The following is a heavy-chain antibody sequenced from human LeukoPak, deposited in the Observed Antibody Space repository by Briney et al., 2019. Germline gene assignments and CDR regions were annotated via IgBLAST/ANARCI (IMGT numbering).Heavy chain of an antibody. CDR2: IKQDGDEK. Sequence: PGGSLRLSCAASGFPFSSCWMTWVRQAPGKGLEWVANIKQDGDEKYYVDSVKGRLTISRDNAKNSLYLQMNSLRAEDTAVYYCAREDYYGSGNYVAWGGAFDVWGQGTTVTVSS. CDR3: AREDYYGSGNYVAWGGAFDV. J-gene: IGHJ3*01. D-gene: IGHD3-10*01. V-gene: IGHV3-7*01. CDR1: GFPFSSCW.